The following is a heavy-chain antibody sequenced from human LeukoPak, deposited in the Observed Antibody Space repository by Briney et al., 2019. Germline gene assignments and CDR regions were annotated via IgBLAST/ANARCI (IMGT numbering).Heavy chain of an antibody. V-gene: IGHV4-39*01. Sequence: SETLSLTCAVSGASISSSGSYWGRIRQSPGKGLEWIGSIHYSGSTSYNPSLKSRVAISVDTSKNQFSLKLSSVTAADTAVYYCARPTLEMATDYWGQGTLVTVSS. CDR3: ARPTLEMATDY. CDR1: GASISSSGSY. CDR2: IHYSGST. D-gene: IGHD5-24*01. J-gene: IGHJ4*02.